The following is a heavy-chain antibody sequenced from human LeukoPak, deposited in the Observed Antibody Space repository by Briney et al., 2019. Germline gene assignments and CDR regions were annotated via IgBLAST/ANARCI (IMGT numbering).Heavy chain of an antibody. CDR2: INPNSGGT. J-gene: IGHJ5*02. CDR3: ARDTGGGWFDP. V-gene: IGHV1-2*04. D-gene: IGHD4-23*01. CDR1: GYTFTGYY. Sequence: ASVKVSCKASGYTFTGYYMHWVRQAPGQGLEWMGWINPNSGGTSYAQKFQGWVTMTRDTSISTAYMELSRLRSDDTAVYYCARDTGGGWFDPWGQGTLVTVSS.